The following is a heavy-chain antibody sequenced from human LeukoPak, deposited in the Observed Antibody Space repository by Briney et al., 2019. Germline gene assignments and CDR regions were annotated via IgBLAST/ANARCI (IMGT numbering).Heavy chain of an antibody. CDR1: GFTFSRYS. Sequence: GGSLRLSCAASGFTFSRYSMNWVRQAPGKGLEWVSSISISSSYIYYADSVKGRFTMSRDNAKNSLYLQVNSLRAEDTAVYYCAKPDSGWSRYYYYYMDVWGKGATVTVSS. D-gene: IGHD6-19*01. V-gene: IGHV3-21*04. J-gene: IGHJ6*03. CDR2: ISISSSYI. CDR3: AKPDSGWSRYYYYYMDV.